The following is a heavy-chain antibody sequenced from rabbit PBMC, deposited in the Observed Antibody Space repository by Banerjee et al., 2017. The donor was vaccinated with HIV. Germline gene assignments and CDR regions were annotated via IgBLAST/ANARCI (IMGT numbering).Heavy chain of an antibody. CDR1: GLDFSSSFW. Sequence: QQQLEESGGGLVKPGGSLTLTCKASGLDFSSSFWICWVRQAPGKGLEWVGCIYTGSGATYYANWVNGRFTISRSTSLNTVDLKVTSLTAADTATYLCARDLAGVIGWNFNLWGQGTLVTVS. V-gene: IGHV1S43*01. D-gene: IGHD4-1*01. J-gene: IGHJ4*01. CDR3: ARDLAGVIGWNFNL. CDR2: IYTGSGAT.